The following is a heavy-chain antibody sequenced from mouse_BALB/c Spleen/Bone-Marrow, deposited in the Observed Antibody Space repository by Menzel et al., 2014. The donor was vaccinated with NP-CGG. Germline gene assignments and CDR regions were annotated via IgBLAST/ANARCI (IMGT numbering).Heavy chain of an antibody. CDR3: ARHHRYAYYFDY. V-gene: IGHV1S130*01. CDR1: GYTFTSSW. D-gene: IGHD2-14*01. CDR2: IHPNSGDI. J-gene: IGHJ2*01. Sequence: QVQLKQSGSVLVRPGASVRLSCKASGYTFTSSWIHWAKQRPGQGPEWIGEIHPNSGDINYNEKFKGKATLTVDTSSSTVYVDLSSLTSEDSAVYYCARHHRYAYYFDYWGQGTTLTVSS.